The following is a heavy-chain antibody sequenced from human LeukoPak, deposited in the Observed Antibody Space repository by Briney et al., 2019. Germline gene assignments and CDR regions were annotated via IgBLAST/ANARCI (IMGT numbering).Heavy chain of an antibody. CDR2: ISGSGGST. CDR3: AKVRVGATLYFDY. V-gene: IGHV3-23*01. D-gene: IGHD1-26*01. CDR1: GFTFSSYA. Sequence: GGSLRLSCAASGFTFSSYAMSWVRQAPGKGLEWVSAISGSGGSTYYADSVEGRFTISRDNSKNTLYLQMNSLRAEDTAVYYCAKVRVGATLYFDYWGQGTLVTVSS. J-gene: IGHJ4*02.